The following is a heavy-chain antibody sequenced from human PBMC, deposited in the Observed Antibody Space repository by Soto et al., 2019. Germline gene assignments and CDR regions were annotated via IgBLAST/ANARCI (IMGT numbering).Heavy chain of an antibody. D-gene: IGHD3-3*01. CDR3: ARAAPFYDFWSGYLGRVDAFDI. V-gene: IGHV4-59*01. CDR2: IYYSGST. CDR1: GGSISSYY. Sequence: SETLSLTCTVSGGSISSYYWSWIRQPPGKGLEWIGYIYYSGSTNYNPSLKSRVTISVDTSKNQFSLKLSSVTAADTAVYYCARAAPFYDFWSGYLGRVDAFDISGQATIVTVS. J-gene: IGHJ3*02.